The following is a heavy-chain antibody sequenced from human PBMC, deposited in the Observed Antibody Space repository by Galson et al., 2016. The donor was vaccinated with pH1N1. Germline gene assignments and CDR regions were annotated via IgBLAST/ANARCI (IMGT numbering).Heavy chain of an antibody. CDR3: ARQYDFGDYRGDALDI. Sequence: QSGAEVKKPGESLKISCKASGYSFTSQWIAWVRQVPGKGLEWVGVVNPGGSTIRYSPPFQGQVTISSDKSINIAYLQWISLRASDTATYYCARQYDFGDYRGDALDIWGQGTMVIVSS. V-gene: IGHV5-51*03. CDR2: VNPGGSTI. J-gene: IGHJ3*02. D-gene: IGHD4-17*01. CDR1: GYSFTSQW.